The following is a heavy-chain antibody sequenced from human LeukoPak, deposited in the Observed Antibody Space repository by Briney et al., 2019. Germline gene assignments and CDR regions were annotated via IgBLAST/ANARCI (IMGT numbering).Heavy chain of an antibody. D-gene: IGHD4-23*01. J-gene: IGHJ5*02. Sequence: GGSLRLSCAASGFTFSGFWMHWVRQAPGKGLVWVSRVATGGTGPSYADSVKGRFTISRDNAKNTLYLQMNSLSAEDTAVYFCARDMGPYGGSPGASWGQGTLVTVSS. CDR1: GFTFSGFW. CDR3: ARDMGPYGGSPGAS. CDR2: VATGGTGP. V-gene: IGHV3-74*01.